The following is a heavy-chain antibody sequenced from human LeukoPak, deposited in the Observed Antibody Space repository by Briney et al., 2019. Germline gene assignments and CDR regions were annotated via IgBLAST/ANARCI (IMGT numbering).Heavy chain of an antibody. CDR3: ARKGRDYYGSGSYCPPDY. V-gene: IGHV4-39*01. D-gene: IGHD3-10*01. Sequence: PSETLSLTCTVSGGSISSSSYYWGWIRQPPGKGLEWIGSIYYSGSTYYNPSLKSRVTISVDTSKNQFSLKLSSVTAADTAVYYCARKGRDYYGSGSYCPPDYWGQGTLVTVSS. CDR2: IYYSGST. J-gene: IGHJ4*02. CDR1: GGSISSSSYY.